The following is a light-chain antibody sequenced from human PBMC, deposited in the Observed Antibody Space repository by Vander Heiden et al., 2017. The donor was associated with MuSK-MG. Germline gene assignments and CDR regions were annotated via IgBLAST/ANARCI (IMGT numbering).Light chain of an antibody. V-gene: IGLV1-40*01. CDR2: GNS. J-gene: IGLJ2*01. Sequence: QSVLTQPPSVSGAPGQRVTLSCTGSSSNIGAGYDFNCYPQLPGAAPKLLIYGNSLRPTAVPERFSGSKSGTSASLAITGLQAEDEADYYCQSYDSSRSGSVFGGGTKLTVL. CDR1: SSNIGAGYD. CDR3: QSYDSSRSGSV.